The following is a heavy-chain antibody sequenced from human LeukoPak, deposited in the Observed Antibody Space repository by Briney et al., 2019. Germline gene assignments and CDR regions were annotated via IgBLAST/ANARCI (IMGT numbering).Heavy chain of an antibody. Sequence: GGSLRLSCAASGFTFSGFGMHWVRQAPGKGLEWVAIVWYDGSKRYYADSVKGRFTISRDDSKNTLYLQMNSLRAEDTAVYYCARDGKGFGELLYWGQGTLVTVSS. V-gene: IGHV3-33*01. J-gene: IGHJ4*02. CDR2: VWYDGSKR. D-gene: IGHD3-10*01. CDR3: ARDGKGFGELLY. CDR1: GFTFSGFG.